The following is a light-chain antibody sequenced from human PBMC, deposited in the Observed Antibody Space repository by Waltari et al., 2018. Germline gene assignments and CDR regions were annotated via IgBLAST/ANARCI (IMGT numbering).Light chain of an antibody. CDR3: ETGGHGTWV. V-gene: IGLV4-69*01. CDR2: VNSDGSH. J-gene: IGLJ3*02. Sequence: QLVVTQSPSASAPLGASVKLTCTLSSGHSSNVIAWLQQRPEKGPRYLMKVNSDGSHSKGDEISDRFSGSSSGAERYLTISSLQSDDEADYYCETGGHGTWVFGGGTKLTVL. CDR1: SGHSSNV.